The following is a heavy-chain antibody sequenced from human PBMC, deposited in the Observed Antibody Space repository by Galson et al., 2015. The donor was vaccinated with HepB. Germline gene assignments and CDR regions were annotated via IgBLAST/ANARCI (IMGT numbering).Heavy chain of an antibody. V-gene: IGHV3-30-3*01. Sequence: SLRLSCAASGLTFSGYTMHWVRQAPGKGLQWVALISSDGSNKYYADSVKGRFTISRDNSKNTLYLQMNSLRAEGTAVYYCAINRLGDLNDSDIWGQGTMVTVSS. CDR1: GLTFSGYT. CDR3: AINRLGDLNDSDI. CDR2: ISSDGSNK. J-gene: IGHJ3*02. D-gene: IGHD3-16*01.